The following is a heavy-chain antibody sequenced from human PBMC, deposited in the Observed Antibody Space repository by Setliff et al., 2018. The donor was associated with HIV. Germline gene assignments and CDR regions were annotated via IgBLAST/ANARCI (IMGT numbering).Heavy chain of an antibody. D-gene: IGHD3-16*01. CDR3: AKVGVSVWGSYLDYYAMDV. CDR2: ISGIGGST. J-gene: IGHJ6*02. CDR1: GFTFGDYA. Sequence: PGGSLRLSCTASGFTFGDYAMSWVRQAPGKGLEWVSAISGIGGSTYYADSVKGRFTISRDNSKNTLFLQMNGLRAEDTAVYYCAKVGVSVWGSYLDYYAMDVWGQGTTVTVSS. V-gene: IGHV3-23*01.